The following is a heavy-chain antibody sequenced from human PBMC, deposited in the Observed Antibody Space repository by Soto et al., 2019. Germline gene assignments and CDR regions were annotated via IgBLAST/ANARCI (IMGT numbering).Heavy chain of an antibody. V-gene: IGHV3-30-3*01. D-gene: IGHD1-26*01. CDR3: ARDLGEGGSYHYGMDV. J-gene: IGHJ6*02. Sequence: QVQLVESGGGVVQPGRSLRLSCAASGFTFSSYAMHWVRQAPGKGLEWVAVISYDGSNKYYADSVKGRFTISRDNSKNTLYLQMNSLRAEDTAVYYCARDLGEGGSYHYGMDVWGQGTTVTVSS. CDR2: ISYDGSNK. CDR1: GFTFSSYA.